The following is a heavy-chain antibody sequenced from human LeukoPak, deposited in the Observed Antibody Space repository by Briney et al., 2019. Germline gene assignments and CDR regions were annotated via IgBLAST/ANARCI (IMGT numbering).Heavy chain of an antibody. CDR2: IYTSGST. Sequence: PSETLSLTCTVSGGSISSGSYYWSWIRQPAGKGMEWIGRIYTSGSTNYNPSLKSRVTISVDTSKNQFSLKLSSVTAADTAVYYCARDSSSWVPYVYAFDIWGQGTMVTVSS. J-gene: IGHJ3*02. V-gene: IGHV4-61*02. CDR3: ARDSSSWVPYVYAFDI. D-gene: IGHD6-13*01. CDR1: GGSISSGSYY.